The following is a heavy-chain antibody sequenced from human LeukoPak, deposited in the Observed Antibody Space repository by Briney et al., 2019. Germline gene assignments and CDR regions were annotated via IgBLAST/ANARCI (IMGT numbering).Heavy chain of an antibody. D-gene: IGHD6-19*01. Sequence: GGSLRLSCAASGFTFSSYAMSWVRQAPGRGLEWVSDISGSGGSTYYADSVKGRFTISRDNSKNTLYLQMNSQRAEDTAVYYCAKVTVAGNYYYYYGMDVWGKGTTVTVSS. CDR1: GFTFSSYA. CDR2: ISGSGGST. V-gene: IGHV3-23*01. CDR3: AKVTVAGNYYYYYGMDV. J-gene: IGHJ6*04.